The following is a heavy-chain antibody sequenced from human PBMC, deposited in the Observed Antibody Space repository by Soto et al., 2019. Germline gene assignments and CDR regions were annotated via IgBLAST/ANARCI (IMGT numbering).Heavy chain of an antibody. D-gene: IGHD3-3*01. CDR3: ARGGGVGVAGSAAFDM. CDR1: GYPVTAYY. Sequence: QLHLVQSGAVVKKPGASVTVSCSASGYPVTAYYMHWVRQAPGRGLEWMGGINPATGAAKYTQTFQGRVTMTRDTSTSTGFMELSRLTSEDTAVFYCARGGGVGVAGSAAFDMWGQGTLVTVSS. J-gene: IGHJ3*02. CDR2: INPATGAA. V-gene: IGHV1-2*02.